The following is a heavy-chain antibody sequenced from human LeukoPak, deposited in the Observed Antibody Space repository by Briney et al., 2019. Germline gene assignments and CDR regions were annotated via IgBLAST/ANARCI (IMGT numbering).Heavy chain of an antibody. J-gene: IGHJ5*02. Sequence: ASVKVSCKASGYTFTSYGISWVRQAPGQGLEWMGWISAYNGNTNYAQKLQGRVIMTTDTSTSTAYMELRSLRSDDTAVYYCAKLTSSNWFDPWGQGTLVTVSS. CDR3: AKLTSSNWFDP. D-gene: IGHD3-16*01. CDR1: GYTFTSYG. V-gene: IGHV1-18*01. CDR2: ISAYNGNT.